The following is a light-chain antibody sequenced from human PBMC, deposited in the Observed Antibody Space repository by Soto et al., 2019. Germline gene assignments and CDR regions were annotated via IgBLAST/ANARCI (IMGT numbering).Light chain of an antibody. CDR1: SSDVGANNY. V-gene: IGLV2-8*01. CDR3: SSYAGTNRV. J-gene: IGLJ1*01. Sequence: QYALTQPPSASGSPGQSVNISCTGTSSDVGANNYVSWYQQHPGKAPKLMIYEVTKRPSGVPDRFSGSKSGNTASLTVSGLQAEDEADYYCSSYAGTNRVFGTGTKLTVL. CDR2: EVT.